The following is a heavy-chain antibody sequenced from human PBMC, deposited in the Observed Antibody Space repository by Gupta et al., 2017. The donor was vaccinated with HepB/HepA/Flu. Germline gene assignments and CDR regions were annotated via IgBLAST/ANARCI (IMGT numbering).Heavy chain of an antibody. CDR1: GFTLSDHY. V-gene: IGHV3-11*01. Sequence: QVQLVESGGGLVKPGGSLRLSCVASGFTLSDHYLSWVRQTPKKGLEWVSYIGSQGRDIHYADSVKGRFTISRVNVKNSLYLHRNNLRAEDTAVYYCARDFESAGYYRRPIDYWGQGALVTVSS. D-gene: IGHD3-9*01. CDR3: ARDFESAGYYRRPIDY. CDR2: IGSQGRDI. J-gene: IGHJ4*02.